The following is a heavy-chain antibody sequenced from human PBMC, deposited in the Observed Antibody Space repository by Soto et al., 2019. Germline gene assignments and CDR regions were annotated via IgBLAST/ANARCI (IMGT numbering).Heavy chain of an antibody. CDR3: AKGSPPWSGPPQPFDY. Sequence: HPGGSLRLSCAASGFTFSSYAMSWVRQAPGKGLEWVSAISGSGGSTYYADSVKGRFTISRDNSKNTLYLQMNSLRAEDTAVYYCAKGSPPWSGPPQPFDYWGQGTLVTVSS. D-gene: IGHD3-3*01. J-gene: IGHJ4*02. V-gene: IGHV3-23*01. CDR1: GFTFSSYA. CDR2: ISGSGGST.